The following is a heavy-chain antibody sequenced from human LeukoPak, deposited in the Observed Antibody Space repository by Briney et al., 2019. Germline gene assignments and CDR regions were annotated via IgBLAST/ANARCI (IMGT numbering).Heavy chain of an antibody. J-gene: IGHJ4*02. Sequence: PGGSLRLSCAASGFTFSTYWMHWVRQAPGKGLVWVSRVDSDGSDTTYADSVKGRFTVSRDNAKNTLYLQMNSLRAEDTAVYYCTRDLGYYDFDCWGQGTLVTVSS. CDR2: VDSDGSDT. CDR1: GFTFSTYW. V-gene: IGHV3-74*03. D-gene: IGHD1-26*01. CDR3: TRDLGYYDFDC.